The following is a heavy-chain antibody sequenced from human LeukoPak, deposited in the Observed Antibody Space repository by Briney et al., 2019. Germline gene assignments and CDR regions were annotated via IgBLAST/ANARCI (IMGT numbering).Heavy chain of an antibody. D-gene: IGHD3-22*01. CDR3: AKAVDGSGFYPYYFHY. CDR1: GFTFSSYA. J-gene: IGHJ4*02. Sequence: GGSLRLSCAASGFTFSSYAMHWVRQAPGKGLEWVALISYDGSDTYYTPSVRGRFTVSRDSSKNTLYLQMNSLRTEDTAVYYCAKAVDGSGFYPYYFHYWGQGTLLTVSS. CDR2: ISYDGSDT. V-gene: IGHV3-30*18.